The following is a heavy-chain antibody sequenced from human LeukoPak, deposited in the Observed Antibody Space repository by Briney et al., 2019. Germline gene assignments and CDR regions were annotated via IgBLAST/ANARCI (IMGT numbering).Heavy chain of an antibody. Sequence: SGPTLVKPTQTLTLTCTFSGFSLSTSGVGVGWIRQPPGKALEWLALIYWNDDKRYSPSLKSRLTITKDTSKNQVVLTMTNMDPVDTATYYCAHSITMVRGGYNWFDPWGQGTLVTVSS. CDR1: GFSLSTSGVG. D-gene: IGHD3-10*01. J-gene: IGHJ5*02. CDR2: IYWNDDK. CDR3: AHSITMVRGGYNWFDP. V-gene: IGHV2-5*01.